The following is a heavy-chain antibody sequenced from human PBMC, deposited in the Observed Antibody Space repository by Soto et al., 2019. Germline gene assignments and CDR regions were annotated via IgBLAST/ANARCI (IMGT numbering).Heavy chain of an antibody. D-gene: IGHD6-13*01. Sequence: PSETLSLTCTVSGGSISSYYWSWIRQPPGKGLEWIGYIYYSGSTNYNPSLKSRVTISVDTSKNQFSLKLSSVTAADTAVYYCAKFSRGMGLTGFYFDNGGQETRVTFS. V-gene: IGHV4-59*01. J-gene: IGHJ4*02. CDR3: AKFSRGMGLTGFYFDN. CDR2: IYYSGST. CDR1: GGSISSYY.